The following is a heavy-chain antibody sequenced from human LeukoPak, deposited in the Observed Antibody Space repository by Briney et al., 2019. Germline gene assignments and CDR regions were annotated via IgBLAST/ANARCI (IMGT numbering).Heavy chain of an antibody. V-gene: IGHV3-21*01. CDR1: RFTFSSYG. D-gene: IGHD6-19*01. Sequence: GGSLRLSCAASRFTFSSYGMNWVRQAPGKGLEWVSSISSSSSYIYYSDSVKGRFTISRDNAKNSLHLQMNSLRAEDTALYYCARVRPGQWLLRDAFDIWGQGTMVTVSS. J-gene: IGHJ3*02. CDR3: ARVRPGQWLLRDAFDI. CDR2: ISSSSSYI.